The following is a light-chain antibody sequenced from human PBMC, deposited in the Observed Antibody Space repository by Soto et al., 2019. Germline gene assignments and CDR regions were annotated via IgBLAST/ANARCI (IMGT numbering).Light chain of an antibody. Sequence: IVMTQSPDSLAVSLGERATINSNSSQGVLYSSNNKTSLACYQQRPGQPPSLLIYWASTRESGVPDRFSGSGSGTDFTLTISSLQAEDVAVYYCLQYYSTPHTFGQGTKLEIK. CDR3: LQYYSTPHT. CDR1: QGVLYSSNNKTS. CDR2: WAS. V-gene: IGKV4-1*01. J-gene: IGKJ2*01.